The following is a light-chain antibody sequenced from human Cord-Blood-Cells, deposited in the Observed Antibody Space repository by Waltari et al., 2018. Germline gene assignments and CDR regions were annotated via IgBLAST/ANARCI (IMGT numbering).Light chain of an antibody. Sequence: QSALTQPASVSGSPRQSITISCTGTSSDVVGYNYVSWYQQHPGKAPKLMIYDVSNRPSGVSNRFSGSKSGNTASLTISGLQAEDEADYYCSSYTSSSTYVFGTGTKVTVL. CDR1: SSDVVGYNY. J-gene: IGLJ1*01. V-gene: IGLV2-14*01. CDR3: SSYTSSSTYV. CDR2: DVS.